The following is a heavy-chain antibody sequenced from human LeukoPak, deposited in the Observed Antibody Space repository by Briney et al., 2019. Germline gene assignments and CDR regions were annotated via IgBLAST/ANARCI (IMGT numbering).Heavy chain of an antibody. CDR2: INSDGSTT. Sequence: GGSLRLSCAASGFTLISYWMHRVRQAPGKGLVWVSRINSDGSTTSYAASVKGRFTISRDTAKNTLYLQMNSLRAEDTAVYYCARGHHYYDSSAYYYWGQGTLVTVSS. CDR3: ARGHHYYDSSAYYY. V-gene: IGHV3-74*01. D-gene: IGHD3-22*01. CDR1: GFTLISYW. J-gene: IGHJ4*02.